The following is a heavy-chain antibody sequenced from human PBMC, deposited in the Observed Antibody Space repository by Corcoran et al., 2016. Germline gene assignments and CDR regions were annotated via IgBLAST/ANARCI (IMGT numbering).Heavy chain of an antibody. CDR3: AKSPGGLRWLVDY. J-gene: IGHJ4*02. CDR1: GFTFSSYA. CDR2: ISGSGGST. D-gene: IGHD4-17*01. V-gene: IGHV3-23*01. Sequence: EVQLLESGGGLVQPGGSLRLSCAASGFTFSSYAMSWVRQAPGKGLEWVSAISGSGGSTYYADSVKGRFTISRDNSKNTLYLQMNSLRAEDRAVYYWAKSPGGLRWLVDYWGQGTLVTVSS.